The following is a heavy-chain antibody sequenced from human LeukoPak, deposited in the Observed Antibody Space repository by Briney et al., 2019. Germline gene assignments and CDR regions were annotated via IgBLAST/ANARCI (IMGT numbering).Heavy chain of an antibody. Sequence: GGSLRLSCAASGFTFSGYSMNWVRQAPGKGLEWVSAISGSGGSTYYADSVKGRFTISRDNSKNTLYLQMNSLRAEDTAVYYCAKRLRRVAGDFDYWGQGTLVTVSS. CDR1: GFTFSGYS. CDR3: AKRLRRVAGDFDY. D-gene: IGHD6-19*01. V-gene: IGHV3-23*01. J-gene: IGHJ4*02. CDR2: ISGSGGST.